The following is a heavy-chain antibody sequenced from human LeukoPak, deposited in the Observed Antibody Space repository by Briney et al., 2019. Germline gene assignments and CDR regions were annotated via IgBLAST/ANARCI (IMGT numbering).Heavy chain of an antibody. J-gene: IGHJ5*02. V-gene: IGHV4-39*01. CDR1: GDSISSGNYY. CDR2: IYYSGKT. CDR3: ARHGSTSAAEPRCFDP. D-gene: IGHD6-13*01. Sequence: PSETLSLTCSVSGDSISSGNYYRAWIRQPPGKGLEWIGSIYYSGKTYYNPSLKSRVTISVDTSKNQFSLNLSSVTAADTAVYYCARHGSTSAAEPRCFDPWGQGTLVTVSS.